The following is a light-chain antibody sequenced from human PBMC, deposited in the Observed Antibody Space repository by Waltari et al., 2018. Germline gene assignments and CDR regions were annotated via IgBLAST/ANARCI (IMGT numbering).Light chain of an antibody. CDR3: CSYAGSYTFL. CDR1: RRDVGVHNH. Sequence: QSALTHPRPVSGSPGQSVTISCPGTRRDVGVHNHVSCYQQHPGIAPKLMIYDVSKLPSVVPDRFSGSKSGNTASLTISGLQAEDEADYYCCSYAGSYTFLFGTGTKVTVL. CDR2: DVS. J-gene: IGLJ1*01. V-gene: IGLV2-11*01.